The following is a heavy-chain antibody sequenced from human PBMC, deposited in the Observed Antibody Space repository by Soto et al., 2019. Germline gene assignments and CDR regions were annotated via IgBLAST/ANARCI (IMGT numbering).Heavy chain of an antibody. V-gene: IGHV4-59*02. CDR3: AREQYNWKL. CDR2: VYHTGNT. Sequence: TLSLTCRVSGVSVTGYYWTWIRHSPGKGLEWIGYVYHTGNTYYNPSLKSRVTISLDTSKNQVSLRLRSVTAADTAVYYCAREQYNWKLWGQGTLVTVS. D-gene: IGHD1-20*01. J-gene: IGHJ4*02. CDR1: GVSVTGYY.